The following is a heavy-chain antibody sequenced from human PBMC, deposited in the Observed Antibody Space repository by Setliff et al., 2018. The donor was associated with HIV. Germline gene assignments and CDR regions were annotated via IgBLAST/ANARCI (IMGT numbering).Heavy chain of an antibody. CDR3: ARGGRYYYDSSGYYWERSYYYYMDV. D-gene: IGHD3-22*01. CDR1: GFTFSDYE. CDR2: ISTNDGTI. J-gene: IGHJ6*03. Sequence: GGSLRLSCEASGFTFSDYEMSWVRQAPGTGLEWVSYISTNDGTIYHADSVKGRFTISRDNGKNSLYLQMNSLRAEDTAVYYCARGGRYYYDSSGYYWERSYYYYMDVWGKGTTVTVSS. V-gene: IGHV3-48*03.